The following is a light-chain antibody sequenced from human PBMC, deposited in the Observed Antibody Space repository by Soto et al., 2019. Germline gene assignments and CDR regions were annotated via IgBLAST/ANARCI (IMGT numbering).Light chain of an antibody. CDR2: DAS. V-gene: IGKV3-11*01. CDR1: QSVSSY. Sequence: DIVLTQSPATLTLSPGERATLSCRASQSVSSYLAWYQQKPGQAPRLLIYDASNRATGIPARFSGSGSGTDFTLTIGSLEPEDFAVYYCQQRSNWPWTFGQGTKVDIK. J-gene: IGKJ1*01. CDR3: QQRSNWPWT.